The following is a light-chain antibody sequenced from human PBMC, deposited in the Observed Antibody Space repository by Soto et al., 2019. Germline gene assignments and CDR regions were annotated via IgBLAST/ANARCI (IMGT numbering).Light chain of an antibody. V-gene: IGKV3-20*01. CDR2: GAS. CDR3: QQYGSSPWT. CDR1: QSVSSSY. Sequence: EIVLTQSPCTLSLSPGERATLSCRDSQSVSSSYLAWYQQKPGQAPRLLIYGASSRATGIPDRFRGSGSGTDFTLTISRLEPEDFAVYYCQQYGSSPWTIGQGTKVDIK. J-gene: IGKJ1*01.